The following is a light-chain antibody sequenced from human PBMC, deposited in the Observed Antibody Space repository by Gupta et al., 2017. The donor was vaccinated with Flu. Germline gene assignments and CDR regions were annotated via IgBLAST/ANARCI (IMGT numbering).Light chain of an antibody. CDR3: GTWDSSLSVWM. CDR1: SSNIGNNY. V-gene: IGLV1-51*02. Sequence: QSVLTQPPSVSAAPGQKVTLSCSGSSSNIGNNYVSWYQHLPGSAPKLLIYENNKRPSGIPDRFSGSKSGTSATLGITGLQTGDEADYYCGTWDSSLSVWMFGGGTKLTVL. CDR2: ENN. J-gene: IGLJ3*02.